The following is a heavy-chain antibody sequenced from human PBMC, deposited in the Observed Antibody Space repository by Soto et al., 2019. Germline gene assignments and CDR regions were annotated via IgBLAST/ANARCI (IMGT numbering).Heavy chain of an antibody. Sequence: PGGSLRLSCAASGFTFSSYGMHWVRQAPGKGLEWVAVISYDGSNKYYADSVKGRFTISRDNSKNTLYLQMNSLRAEDTAVYYCAKDRPNGGNSGAFDYWGQGTLVTVSS. CDR2: ISYDGSNK. J-gene: IGHJ4*02. CDR3: AKDRPNGGNSGAFDY. CDR1: GFTFSSYG. D-gene: IGHD2-21*02. V-gene: IGHV3-30*18.